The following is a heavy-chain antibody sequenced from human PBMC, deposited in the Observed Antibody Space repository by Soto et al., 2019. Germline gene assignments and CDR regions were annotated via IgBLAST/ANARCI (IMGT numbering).Heavy chain of an antibody. V-gene: IGHV4-34*01. J-gene: IGHJ6*02. CDR3: ARGCRIQLWLRYYGMDV. CDR1: GGSFSGYY. CDR2: INHSGST. Sequence: SETLSLTCVVYGGSFSGYYWSWIRQPPGTGLEWIGEINHSGSTNYNPYLKSRVTISVDTSKNQFSLKLSSVTAADTAVYYCARGCRIQLWLRYYGMDVWGQGTTVAVSS. D-gene: IGHD5-18*01.